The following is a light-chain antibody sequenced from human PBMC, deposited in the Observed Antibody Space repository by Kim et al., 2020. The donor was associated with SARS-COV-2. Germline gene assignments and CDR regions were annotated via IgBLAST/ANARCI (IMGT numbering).Light chain of an antibody. CDR1: QFIKND. J-gene: IGKJ2*01. CDR2: AAS. CDR3: LQYNSYRHS. V-gene: IGKV1-17*01. Sequence: SASVGHTITITCRASQFIKNDLGWYQQKSGKAPKRLIYAASSLQRGVPSRFSCSGFGTEFPLTISGLQPFDFATYYCLQYNSYRHSFGQGTKLEI.